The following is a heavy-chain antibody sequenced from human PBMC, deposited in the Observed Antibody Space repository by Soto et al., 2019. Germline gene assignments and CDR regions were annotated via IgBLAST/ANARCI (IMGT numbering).Heavy chain of an antibody. Sequence: ASGKVSCKASGYTFTSYGISWVRQAPGQGLEWMGWISAYNGNTNYAQKLQGRVTMTTDTSTSTAYMELRSLRSDDTAVYYCARDLNNVVAGDFDYWGQGTLVTVSS. CDR2: ISAYNGNT. D-gene: IGHD6-19*01. J-gene: IGHJ4*02. V-gene: IGHV1-18*01. CDR1: GYTFTSYG. CDR3: ARDLNNVVAGDFDY.